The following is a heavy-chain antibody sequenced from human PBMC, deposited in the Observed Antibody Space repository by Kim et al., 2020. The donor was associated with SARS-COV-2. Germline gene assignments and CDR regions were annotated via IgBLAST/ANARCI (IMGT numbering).Heavy chain of an antibody. D-gene: IGHD2-15*01. J-gene: IGHJ4*02. V-gene: IGHV3-7*01. Sequence: DSWKGPFTNPQDNAKNSLYLQMNSLRAEDTAVYYCARARYCSSGSCYSDYWGQGTLVTVSS. CDR3: ARARYCSSGSCYSDY.